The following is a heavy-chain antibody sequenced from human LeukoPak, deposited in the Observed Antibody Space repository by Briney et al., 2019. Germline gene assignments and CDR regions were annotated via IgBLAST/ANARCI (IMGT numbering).Heavy chain of an antibody. CDR2: INWNGGST. V-gene: IGHV3-20*04. D-gene: IGHD2-2*01. CDR3: AREGPPDIVVVPAAVDY. J-gene: IGHJ4*02. CDR1: GFTFDDYG. Sequence: PGGSLRLSCAASGFTFDDYGMSWVRQAPGKGLEWVSGINWNGGSTGYADSVKGRFTISRDNAKNSLYLQMNSLRAEDTALYYCAREGPPDIVVVPAAVDYWGQGTLVTVSS.